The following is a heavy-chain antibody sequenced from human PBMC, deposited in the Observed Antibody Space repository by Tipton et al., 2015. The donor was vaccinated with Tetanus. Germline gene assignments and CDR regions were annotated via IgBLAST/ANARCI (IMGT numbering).Heavy chain of an antibody. CDR2: VDDSGST. Sequence: TLSLTCAVYGGSLSRYYWTWIRQPPGKGLEWIGEVDDSGSTNYNPSLKSRLTMSVDTSNNLFSLKLTSVTAADTAVYYCARVQLSSSFLKYNWLDPWGQGTLVTVAS. J-gene: IGHJ5*02. CDR3: ARVQLSSSFLKYNWLDP. CDR1: GGSLSRYY. D-gene: IGHD3-3*02. V-gene: IGHV4-34*01.